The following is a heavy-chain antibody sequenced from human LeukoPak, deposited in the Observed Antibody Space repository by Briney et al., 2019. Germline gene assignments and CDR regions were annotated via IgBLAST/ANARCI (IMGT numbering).Heavy chain of an antibody. J-gene: IGHJ4*02. CDR1: GGSISSGGYS. V-gene: IGHV4-30-2*01. Sequence: SETLSLTCAVSGGSISSGGYSWSWIRQPPGKGLEWIGYIYHSGSTYYNPSLKSRVTISVDRSKNQFSLKLSSVTAADTAVYYCARYGDARGLDYWGQGTLVTVSS. CDR2: IYHSGST. CDR3: ARYGDARGLDY. D-gene: IGHD4-17*01.